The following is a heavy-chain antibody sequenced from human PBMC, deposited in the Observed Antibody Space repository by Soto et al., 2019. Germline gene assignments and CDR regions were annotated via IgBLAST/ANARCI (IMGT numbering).Heavy chain of an antibody. Sequence: ASVKVSCKASGYTFTGYYMHWVRQAPGHGLEWMGWINPNSGGTNYAQKFQGWVTMTRDTSISTAYMELSRLRSDDTAVYYCARDCSGGSCYSNKPAGMDVWGQGTTVTVSS. D-gene: IGHD2-15*01. CDR1: GYTFTGYY. V-gene: IGHV1-2*04. CDR2: INPNSGGT. J-gene: IGHJ6*02. CDR3: ARDCSGGSCYSNKPAGMDV.